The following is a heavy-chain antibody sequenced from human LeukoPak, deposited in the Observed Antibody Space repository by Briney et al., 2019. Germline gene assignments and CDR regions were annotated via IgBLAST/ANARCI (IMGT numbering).Heavy chain of an antibody. D-gene: IGHD6-13*01. CDR2: VYYSGST. Sequence: PSETLSLTCTVSGDSINSSSYYWGWIRQPPGKGLEWIGIVYYSGSTYYNPSLKSRVTISVDTSQNQFSLRVSSVTAADTAVYYCARRTAGAARHVDYWGQGTLVTVSS. CDR1: GDSINSSSYY. J-gene: IGHJ4*02. V-gene: IGHV4-39*01. CDR3: ARRTAGAARHVDY.